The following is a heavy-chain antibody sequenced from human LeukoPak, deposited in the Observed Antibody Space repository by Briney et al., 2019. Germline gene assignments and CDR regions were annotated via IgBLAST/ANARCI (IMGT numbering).Heavy chain of an antibody. V-gene: IGHV3-66*02. CDR2: IYSGGST. CDR3: ARDHSGGATYYFDY. CDR1: GFTVSSNY. Sequence: GGSLRLSCAAYGFTVSSNYMSRVRPAPEKRLERVSDIYSGGSTYYADSVKGRFTTSRDNSKNTLYLQMNSQRAEDTAVYYCARDHSGGATYYFDYWGQGTLVTVSS. J-gene: IGHJ4*02. D-gene: IGHD1-26*01.